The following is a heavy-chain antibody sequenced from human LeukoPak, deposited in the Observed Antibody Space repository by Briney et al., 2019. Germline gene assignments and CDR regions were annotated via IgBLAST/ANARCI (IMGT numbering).Heavy chain of an antibody. CDR3: ARAPSFGDYGGDY. V-gene: IGHV1-18*01. J-gene: IGHJ4*02. D-gene: IGHD4-17*01. Sequence: ASVKVSCKASGYNFTNYGISWVRQAPGHGLEWMGWISVYNGDTNYAWKLQGRVTLTTDTSTNTAYLELRSLRSDDTAFYFCARAPSFGDYGGDYWGQGTLVTVSS. CDR1: GYNFTNYG. CDR2: ISVYNGDT.